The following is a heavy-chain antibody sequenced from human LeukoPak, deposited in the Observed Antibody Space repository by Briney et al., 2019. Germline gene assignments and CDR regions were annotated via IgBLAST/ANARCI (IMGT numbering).Heavy chain of an antibody. CDR3: ARDQGAAGRPFWFEP. Sequence: SETLSLTCTVSGVPISSLYWNWIRQPAGKGLEWIGRINSDGSINYNVSLKSRVSMSVDTSKNQFSLRLSSVTAADTAVYYCARDQGAAGRPFWFEPWGQGALVTVSS. CDR1: GVPISSLY. D-gene: IGHD6-6*01. CDR2: INSDGSI. V-gene: IGHV4-4*07. J-gene: IGHJ5*02.